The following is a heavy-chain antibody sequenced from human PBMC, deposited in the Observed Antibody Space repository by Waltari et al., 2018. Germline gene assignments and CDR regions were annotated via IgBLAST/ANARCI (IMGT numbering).Heavy chain of an antibody. CDR2: ISGANAKT. CDR1: GFSFTYYG. J-gene: IGHJ4*02. CDR3: ARQSSRAYEH. Sequence: QVQLVQSGTEVKKPGASVKVSCKTSGFSFTYYGFTGVRQAPGEGLEWVGWISGANAKTKYSHKCQGSVRMSTDTATSTPYMDLSGLRSDDTTTYDCARQSSRAYEHWGQGTLVTVSS. V-gene: IGHV1-18*04. D-gene: IGHD3-16*01.